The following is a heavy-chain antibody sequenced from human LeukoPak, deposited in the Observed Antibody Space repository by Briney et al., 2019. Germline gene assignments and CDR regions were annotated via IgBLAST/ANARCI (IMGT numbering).Heavy chain of an antibody. CDR1: GFTFSSYG. D-gene: IGHD6-19*01. CDR2: IWYDGSNK. J-gene: IGHJ5*02. Sequence: PGRSLRLSCAASGFTFSSYGMHWVRQAPGKGLEWVAVIWYDGSNKYCADSVKGRFTISRDNSKNTLYLQMNSLRAEDTAVYYCARKVTGYSSGWYGIQGDWFDPWGQGTLVTVSS. V-gene: IGHV3-33*01. CDR3: ARKVTGYSSGWYGIQGDWFDP.